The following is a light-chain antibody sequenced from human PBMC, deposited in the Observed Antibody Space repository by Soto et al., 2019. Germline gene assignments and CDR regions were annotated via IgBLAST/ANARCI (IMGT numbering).Light chain of an antibody. CDR1: SSDVGGYNY. V-gene: IGLV2-8*01. CDR3: ISHAGSNNLV. Sequence: QSALTQPPSASGSPGQLVTISCSGTSSDVGGYNYVSWYQEHPGKAPKLMIYEVTKRPSGVPDRFSGSKSGNTASLTVSGLQAEDEADYYCISHAGSNNLVFGGGTKLTVL. J-gene: IGLJ3*02. CDR2: EVT.